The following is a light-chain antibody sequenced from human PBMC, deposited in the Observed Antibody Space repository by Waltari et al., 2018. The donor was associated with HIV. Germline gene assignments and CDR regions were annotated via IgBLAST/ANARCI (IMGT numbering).Light chain of an antibody. V-gene: IGLV1-44*01. CDR2: SNN. CDR3: EAWDESRATYV. Sequence: QSVLTQTPSTSGPPGQRVTMSCSGSDSDIGAYSVNWYQKFPGTAPKLLIYSNNQRPSGVPDRFAGSRSGTSASLAISGLQSGDEADYFCEAWDESRATYVFGTGTRVTVL. J-gene: IGLJ1*01. CDR1: DSDIGAYS.